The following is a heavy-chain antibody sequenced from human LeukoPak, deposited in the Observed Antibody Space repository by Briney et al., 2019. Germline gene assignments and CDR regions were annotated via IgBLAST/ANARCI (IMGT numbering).Heavy chain of an antibody. CDR2: ISYDGSNK. CDR1: GFTFSSYA. Sequence: PGGSLRLSCAASGFTFSSYAMHWVRQAPGKGLEWVAVISYDGSNKYYADSVKGRFTISRDNSKNTLYLQMNSLRAEDTAVYYCARDLKVWGYSSHTAGYWGQGTLVTVSS. J-gene: IGHJ4*02. CDR3: ARDLKVWGYSSHTAGY. V-gene: IGHV3-30-3*01. D-gene: IGHD6-13*01.